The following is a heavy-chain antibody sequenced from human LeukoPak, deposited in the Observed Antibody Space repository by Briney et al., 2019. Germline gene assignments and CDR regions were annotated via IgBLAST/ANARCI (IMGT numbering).Heavy chain of an antibody. D-gene: IGHD6-13*01. J-gene: IGHJ4*02. CDR2: IYSGGST. V-gene: IGHV3-53*05. CDR1: GFTVSSNY. Sequence: PGGSLRLSCAASGFTVSSNYMSWVRQAPGKGLEWVSVIYSGGSTYYADSVKGRFTISRDNSKNTVYLQVNSLRGEDTAVYYCARADSSSWHNFDYWGQGTLVTVSS. CDR3: ARADSSSWHNFDY.